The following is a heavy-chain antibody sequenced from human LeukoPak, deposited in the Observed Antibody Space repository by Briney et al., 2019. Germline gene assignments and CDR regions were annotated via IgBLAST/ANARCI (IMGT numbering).Heavy chain of an antibody. CDR3: ARDCITMVRGVIIDWFDP. D-gene: IGHD3-10*01. CDR2: ISGSGGST. Sequence: PGGSLRLSCAASGFTFSSYAMSWVRQAPGKGLEWVSAISGSGGSTYYADSVKGRFTISRDNSKNSLYLQMNSLRAEDTAVYYCARDCITMVRGVIIDWFDPWGQGTLVTVSS. J-gene: IGHJ5*02. V-gene: IGHV3-23*01. CDR1: GFTFSSYA.